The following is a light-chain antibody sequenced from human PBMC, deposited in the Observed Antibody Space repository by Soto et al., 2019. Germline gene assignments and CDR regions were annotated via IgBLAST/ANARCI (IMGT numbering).Light chain of an antibody. Sequence: QAVLTQPPSASGAPGQRVTISCSGSSSNIGSNTVNWYQHLPGAAPKLLIYSNNQRPSGVPDRFSGSKSGTSASLAISGLQSEDEADYYCAAWDDSLRGLFGGGTTLTVL. V-gene: IGLV1-44*01. CDR3: AAWDDSLRGL. J-gene: IGLJ2*01. CDR2: SNN. CDR1: SSNIGSNT.